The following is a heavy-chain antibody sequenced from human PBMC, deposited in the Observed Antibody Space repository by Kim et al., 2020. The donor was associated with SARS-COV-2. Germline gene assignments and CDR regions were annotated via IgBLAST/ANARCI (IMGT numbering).Heavy chain of an antibody. J-gene: IGHJ4*01. CDR1: GFTFSSYA. D-gene: IGHD3-22*01. Sequence: GGSLRLSCAASGFTFSSYAMHWVRQAPGKGLEWVAVISYDGSNKYYADSVKGRFTISRDNSKNTLYLQMNSLRAEDTAVYYCARGYTYYYDSSGLDYLG. V-gene: IGHV3-30*04. CDR3: ARGYTYYYDSSGLDY. CDR2: ISYDGSNK.